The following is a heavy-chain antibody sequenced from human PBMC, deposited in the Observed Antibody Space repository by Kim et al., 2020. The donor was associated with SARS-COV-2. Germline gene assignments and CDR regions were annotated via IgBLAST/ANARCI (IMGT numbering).Heavy chain of an antibody. D-gene: IGHD2-2*01. CDR1: GITFSGYY. Sequence: GGSLRLSCAASGITFSGYYMGWIRQAPGEGLEWVSYITSSSSTYSADSVEGRFTISRDNAKKSLFLQMNTLGAEDTAVYYCVRVRGYCSGNNCYGYYFDYWGQGTLVTVSS. J-gene: IGHJ4*02. V-gene: IGHV3-11*01. CDR3: VRVRGYCSGNNCYGYYFDY. CDR2: ITSSSST.